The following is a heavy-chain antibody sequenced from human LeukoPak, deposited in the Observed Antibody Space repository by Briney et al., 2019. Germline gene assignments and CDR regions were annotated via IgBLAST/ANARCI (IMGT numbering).Heavy chain of an antibody. CDR2: ISYDGSNK. CDR1: GFTFSSYA. Sequence: PGRSLRLSCAASGFTFSSYAMHWVRQAPGKGLEWVAVISYDGSNKYYADSVKGRFTISRDNSKNTLYPQMNSLRAEDTAVYYCARAIVGATPIDYWGQGTLVTVSS. J-gene: IGHJ4*02. V-gene: IGHV3-30*01. CDR3: ARAIVGATPIDY. D-gene: IGHD1-26*01.